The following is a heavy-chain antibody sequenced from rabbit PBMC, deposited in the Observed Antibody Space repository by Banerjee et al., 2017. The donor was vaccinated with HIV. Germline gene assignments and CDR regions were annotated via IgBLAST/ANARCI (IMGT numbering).Heavy chain of an antibody. V-gene: IGHV1S40*01. J-gene: IGHJ4*01. Sequence: QSLEESGGDLVKPGASLTLTCTASGFSFSSTYYMCWVRQAPGKGLEWIACIYVGIIGSTYYASWAKGRFTISKPSSTTVDLKMTSLTAADTATYFWATRDGGNAVYGYDLWGPGTLVTVS. D-gene: IGHD6-1*01. CDR1: GFSFSSTYY. CDR2: IYVGIIGST. CDR3: ATRDGGNAVYGYDL.